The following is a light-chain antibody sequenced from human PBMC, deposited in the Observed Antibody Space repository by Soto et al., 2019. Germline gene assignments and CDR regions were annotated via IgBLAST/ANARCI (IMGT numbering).Light chain of an antibody. Sequence: QSVLTQPPSVSAAPGHKVTISCSGSSSNIGNNYVSWSQQLPGTAPKFRIYENNKRPSGIPERFSGSKSGTSATLGITGLQTGDEAYYYCGTWDSSLSAWVFGGGTTLTFL. CDR2: ENN. V-gene: IGLV1-51*01. J-gene: IGLJ3*02. CDR3: GTWDSSLSAWV. CDR1: SSNIGNNY.